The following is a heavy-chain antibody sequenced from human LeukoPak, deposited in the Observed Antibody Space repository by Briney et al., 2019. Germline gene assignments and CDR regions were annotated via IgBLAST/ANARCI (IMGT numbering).Heavy chain of an antibody. CDR2: ISGGGVTT. Sequence: GGSLRLSCVGSGFTSIAYALTWARQAPGKGLEWVSGISGGGVTTYYADSVKGRFTISRDNSKNTLYLQMNSLRAEDTAVYYCAKQLGYCSDGSCYFPYWGQGTLVTVSS. CDR3: AKQLGYCSDGSCYFPY. D-gene: IGHD2-15*01. CDR1: GFTSIAYA. V-gene: IGHV3-23*01. J-gene: IGHJ4*02.